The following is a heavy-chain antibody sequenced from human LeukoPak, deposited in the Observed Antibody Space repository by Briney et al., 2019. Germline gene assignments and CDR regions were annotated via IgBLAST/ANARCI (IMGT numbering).Heavy chain of an antibody. V-gene: IGHV4-39*01. CDR3: ARKDYYGSGSYYNGASYPDY. D-gene: IGHD3-10*01. CDR2: SYYSGST. J-gene: IGHJ4*02. CDR1: GGSISSSSYY. Sequence: SETLSPTCTVSGGSISSSSYYWGWIRQPPGKGLEWIGSSYYSGSTYYNPSLKSRVTISVDTSKNQFSLKLSSVTAADTAVYYCARKDYYGSGSYYNGASYPDYWGQGTLITVSS.